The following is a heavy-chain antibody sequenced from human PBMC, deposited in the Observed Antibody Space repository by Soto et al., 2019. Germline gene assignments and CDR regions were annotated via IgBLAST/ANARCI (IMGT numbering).Heavy chain of an antibody. Sequence: TSETLSLTPAISGGSINTFDLSWSWIRQPPGRGLEWIGSIYQSGRTYYIPSLKSRVTMSLEKSKNQFSLKINSVVAADTAIYYCAREMTIFGVAPGGGVDVWGQGTTVTVSS. CDR2: IYQSGRT. CDR1: GGSINTFDLS. CDR3: AREMTIFGVAPGGGVDV. J-gene: IGHJ6*02. V-gene: IGHV4-30-2*01. D-gene: IGHD3-3*01.